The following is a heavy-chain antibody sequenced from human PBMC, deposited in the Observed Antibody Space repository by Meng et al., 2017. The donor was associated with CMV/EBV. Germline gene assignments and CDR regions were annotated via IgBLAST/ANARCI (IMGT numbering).Heavy chain of an antibody. CDR2: IYYSGSI. J-gene: IGHJ4*02. CDR1: GGSISSYY. D-gene: IGHD1-26*01. Sequence: SETLSLTCTVPGGSISSYYWSWIRQPPGKGLEWIGHIYYSGSINYNPSLKSRVTMSVDTSKNQFSLKLSSVTAAGTAVYYCASQYSGTYYREFDYWGQGTLVTVSS. V-gene: IGHV4-59*01. CDR3: ASQYSGTYYREFDY.